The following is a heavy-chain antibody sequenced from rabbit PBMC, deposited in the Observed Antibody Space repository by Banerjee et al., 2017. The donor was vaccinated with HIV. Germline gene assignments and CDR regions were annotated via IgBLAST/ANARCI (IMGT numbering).Heavy chain of an antibody. CDR2: IYAGKGAT. Sequence: QLKETGGGLVQPGGSLTLSCKASGFDFSSYYMSWVRQAPGKGLEWIGGIYAGKGATDYASWVNGRFTISSDNAQNTVDLQMNSLTAADTATYFCARDLAGVIGWNFNLWGQGTLVTVS. D-gene: IGHD4-1*01. V-gene: IGHV1S7*01. J-gene: IGHJ4*01. CDR3: ARDLAGVIGWNFNL. CDR1: GFDFSSYY.